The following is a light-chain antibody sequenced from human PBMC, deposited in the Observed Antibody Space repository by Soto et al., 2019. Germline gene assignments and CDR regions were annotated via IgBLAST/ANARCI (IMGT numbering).Light chain of an antibody. Sequence: DIEMTQSPGTLSLSPGERATLSCRASQSVSSSYLAWYQQQPGQAPRLLIYGASSRATGIPDRFSGSGSGTDFTLTISRLEPEDFAVYYCQQYGISPPWTFGQGTKVEIK. V-gene: IGKV3-20*01. CDR1: QSVSSSY. CDR3: QQYGISPPWT. CDR2: GAS. J-gene: IGKJ1*01.